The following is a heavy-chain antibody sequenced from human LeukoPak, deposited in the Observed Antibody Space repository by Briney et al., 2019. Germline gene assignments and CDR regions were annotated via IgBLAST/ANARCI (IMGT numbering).Heavy chain of an antibody. CDR2: INWNGGSR. CDR3: ARAQYSGYDFHYYYGMDV. J-gene: IGHJ6*02. Sequence: GGSLRLSCTASGFTFNDYGMSWVRQAPGKGLEWVSGINWNGGSRGYADSVKGRFTISRDNTKNSLFLHMNTLRAEDTALYYCARAQYSGYDFHYYYGMDVWGQGTTVTVSS. CDR1: GFTFNDYG. D-gene: IGHD5-12*01. V-gene: IGHV3-20*04.